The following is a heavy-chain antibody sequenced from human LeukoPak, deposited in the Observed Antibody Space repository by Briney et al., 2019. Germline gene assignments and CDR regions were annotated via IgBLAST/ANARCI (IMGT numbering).Heavy chain of an antibody. J-gene: IGHJ4*02. CDR1: GDTISSTNTA. V-gene: IGHV6-1*01. CDR3: ARGWGFDF. Sequence: SQTLSLTCAVSGDTISSTNTAWNWDRQAPERGLECLGTTYYRSKWFNAYAVSLKSLIPINPDTAKNEFSLQLNSLTPEDTAVYYCARGWGFDFWGQGTLVTVSS. D-gene: IGHD7-27*01. CDR2: TYYRSKWFN.